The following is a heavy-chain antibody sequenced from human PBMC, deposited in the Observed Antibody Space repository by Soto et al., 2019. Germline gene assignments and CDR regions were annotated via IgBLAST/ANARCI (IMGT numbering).Heavy chain of an antibody. J-gene: IGHJ6*02. D-gene: IGHD2-15*01. V-gene: IGHV1-46*01. CDR3: ARLTVVMYYYYGMDV. CDR1: GYTFTSYY. Sequence: WASVKVSCKASGYTFTSYYMHWVRQAPGQGLEWMGIINPSGGSTSYAQKFQGRVTMTRDTSTSTVCMELSSLRSEDTAVYYCARLTVVMYYYYGMDVWGQGTTVTVSS. CDR2: INPSGGST.